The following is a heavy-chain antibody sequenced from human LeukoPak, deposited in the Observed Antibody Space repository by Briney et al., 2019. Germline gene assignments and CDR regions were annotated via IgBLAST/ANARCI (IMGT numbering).Heavy chain of an antibody. CDR2: IYYSGST. J-gene: IGHJ3*02. Sequence: SETLSLTCAVYGGSFSGYYWSWIRQPPGKGLEWIGSIYYSGSTYYNPSLKSRVTISVDTSKNQFSLKLSSVTAADTAVYYCARDSAGGSYYWDAFDIWGQGTMVTVSS. D-gene: IGHD1-26*01. V-gene: IGHV4-34*01. CDR3: ARDSAGGSYYWDAFDI. CDR1: GGSFSGYY.